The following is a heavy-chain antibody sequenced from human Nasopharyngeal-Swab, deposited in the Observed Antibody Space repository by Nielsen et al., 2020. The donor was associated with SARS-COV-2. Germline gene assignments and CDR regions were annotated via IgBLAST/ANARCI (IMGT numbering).Heavy chain of an antibody. CDR2: IYYSGST. V-gene: IGHV4-31*02. J-gene: IGHJ6*04. CDR3: ARGFVGAYYDSNLDV. Sequence: RQAPGKGLEWIGYIYYSGSTYYNPSLKSRVTIPVDTSKNQFSLKLSSVTAADTAVYYCARGFVGAYYDSNLDVWGKGTTVTVSS. D-gene: IGHD3-22*01.